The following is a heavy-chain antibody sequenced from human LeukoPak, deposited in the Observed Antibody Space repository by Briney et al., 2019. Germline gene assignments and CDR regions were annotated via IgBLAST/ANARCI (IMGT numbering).Heavy chain of an antibody. CDR1: GYTFTSYG. CDR2: ISAYNGNT. D-gene: IGHD3-10*01. CDR3: ARAAKRDYYGSGSLNWFDP. J-gene: IGHJ5*02. V-gene: IGHV1-18*01. Sequence: ASVKVSCKASGYTFTSYGISWVRQAPGQGLEWVGWISAYNGNTNYAQKLQGRVTMTTDTSTSTAYMELRSLRSDDTAVYYCARAAKRDYYGSGSLNWFDPWGQGTLVTVSS.